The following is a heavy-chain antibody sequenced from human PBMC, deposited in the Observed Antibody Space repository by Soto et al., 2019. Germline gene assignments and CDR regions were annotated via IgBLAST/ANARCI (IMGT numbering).Heavy chain of an antibody. CDR1: GFTFSSYS. J-gene: IGHJ5*02. CDR2: MSSSSSTI. D-gene: IGHD6-13*01. V-gene: IGHV3-48*01. Sequence: EVQLVESGGGLVQPGGSLRRSCAASGFTFSSYSMNWVRQAPGKRLEWVSYMSSSSSTIYYADSVKGRFTISRDNAKNSLYLQMNSLRAEDTAVYYCSRHPERIAQIGWFDPWGQGTLVTVSS. CDR3: SRHPERIAQIGWFDP.